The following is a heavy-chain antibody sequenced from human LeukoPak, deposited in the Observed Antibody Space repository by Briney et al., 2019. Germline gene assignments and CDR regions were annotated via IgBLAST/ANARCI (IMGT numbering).Heavy chain of an antibody. CDR3: TTEVLYHFWSAYRYFDY. CDR1: GFTFSNAW. D-gene: IGHD3-3*01. J-gene: IGHJ4*02. Sequence: GGSLRLSCAASGFTFSNAWMSWVRQAPGKGLEWVGRIKSKTDGGATDYAAPVKGRFTISRDDSKNTLYLQMNSLKTEDTAVYYCTTEVLYHFWSAYRYFDYWGQGTLVTISS. CDR2: IKSKTDGGAT. V-gene: IGHV3-15*01.